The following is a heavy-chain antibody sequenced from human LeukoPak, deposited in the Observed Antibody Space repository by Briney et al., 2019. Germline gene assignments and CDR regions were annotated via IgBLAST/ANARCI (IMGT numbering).Heavy chain of an antibody. D-gene: IGHD3-10*01. CDR1: GGSISSYH. CDR3: ARTTHYYGSGSYYYFDY. Sequence: PSETLSLTCTVSGGSISSYHWSWIRQPPGKGLQWIGYIYYSGSTNYNPSLKSRVTISVDTSKNQFSLKLSSVTAADTAVYYCARTTHYYGSGSYYYFDYWGQGTLVTVSS. J-gene: IGHJ4*02. CDR2: IYYSGST. V-gene: IGHV4-59*01.